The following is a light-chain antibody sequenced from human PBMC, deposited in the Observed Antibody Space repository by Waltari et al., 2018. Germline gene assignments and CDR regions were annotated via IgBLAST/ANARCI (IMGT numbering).Light chain of an antibody. Sequence: EIVMTQSPATLSVSPGERATLSCRASQSVSSNLAWYQQKPGQAPRLLIFGASTRATGIPARFSGSGSGTEFTLTISSLQSEDFAVYYCLQYNHWQVTFGPGTKVDIK. V-gene: IGKV3-15*01. CDR1: QSVSSN. J-gene: IGKJ3*01. CDR2: GAS. CDR3: LQYNHWQVT.